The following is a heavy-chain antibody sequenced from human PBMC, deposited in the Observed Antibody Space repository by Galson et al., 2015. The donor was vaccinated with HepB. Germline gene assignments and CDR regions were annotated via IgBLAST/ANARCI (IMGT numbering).Heavy chain of an antibody. CDR3: ARDLMLLTGTPDKNFDY. V-gene: IGHV1-2*04. D-gene: IGHD2-15*01. CDR2: INPNNGVT. CDR1: GYTFTAYY. Sequence: SVKVSCKASGYTFTAYYIHWVRQAPGQGLEWLGRINPNNGVTNYAQQFQDWVTMTRDTSISTAYMELSRLKSDDTAVYYCARDLMLLTGTPDKNFDYWGQGTLVTVSS. J-gene: IGHJ4*02.